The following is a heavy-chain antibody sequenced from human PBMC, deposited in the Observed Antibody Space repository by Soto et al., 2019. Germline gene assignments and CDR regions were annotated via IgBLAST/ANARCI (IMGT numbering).Heavy chain of an antibody. CDR2: INHSGST. Sequence: ETGLEWIGEINHSGSTNYNPSLKGRVTISVDTSKDQLSLKLTSVTAAATAVYFLARDKIPGLFDYWGQGTLVTVSS. CDR3: ARDKIPGLFDY. D-gene: IGHD2-21*01. V-gene: IGHV4-34*01. J-gene: IGHJ4*02.